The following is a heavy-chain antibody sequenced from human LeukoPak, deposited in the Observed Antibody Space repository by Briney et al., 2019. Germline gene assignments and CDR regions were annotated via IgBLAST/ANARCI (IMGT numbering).Heavy chain of an antibody. CDR1: GFTFSSYE. J-gene: IGHJ4*02. V-gene: IGHV3-48*03. D-gene: IGHD3-16*01. CDR3: ARLGVSGY. Sequence: PGGSLRLSCAASGFTFSSYEMNWVRQAPGKGLEWVSYISSSGNTIYYADSVKGRFTISRDNAKNSLYLQMNSLRAQDTAVYYCARLGVSGYWGQGTQVTVSS. CDR2: ISSSGNTI.